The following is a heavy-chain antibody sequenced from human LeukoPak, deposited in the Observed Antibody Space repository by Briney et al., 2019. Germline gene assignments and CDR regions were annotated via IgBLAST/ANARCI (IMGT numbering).Heavy chain of an antibody. CDR3: ARDGYNLDY. V-gene: IGHV4-61*01. J-gene: IGHJ4*02. Sequence: PSETLSLTCTVSGGSIRSSYYYWGWIRQPPGKGLEWIGYIYHSGSTNYNPSLKSRVTISVDTSKNQFSLKLSSVTAADTAVYYCARDGYNLDYWGQGTLVTVSS. D-gene: IGHD5-24*01. CDR2: IYHSGST. CDR1: GGSIRSSYYY.